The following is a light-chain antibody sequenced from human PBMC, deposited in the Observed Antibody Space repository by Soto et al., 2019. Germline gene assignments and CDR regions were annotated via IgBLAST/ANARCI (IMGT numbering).Light chain of an antibody. CDR2: EVS. J-gene: IGLJ3*02. CDR3: SSYAGSNIWV. CDR1: SSDVGNYNY. V-gene: IGLV2-8*01. Sequence: QSALTQSPSASGSPGQSVTISYTGTSSDVGNYNYVSWYQQHPGKAPKLMIYEVSKRPSGVPDRFSGSKSGNTASLTVSGLQVEDEADYYCSSYAGSNIWVFGGGTKLTVL.